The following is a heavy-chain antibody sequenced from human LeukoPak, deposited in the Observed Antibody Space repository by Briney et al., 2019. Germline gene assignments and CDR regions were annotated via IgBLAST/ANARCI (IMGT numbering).Heavy chain of an antibody. CDR1: GGSFSGYY. CDR2: INHSGST. V-gene: IGHV4-34*01. Sequence: PSETLSLTCAVYGGSFSGYYWSWIRQPPGKGLEWIGEINHSGSTNYNPSLKSRVTISVDTSKNQLSLKLSSVTAADTAVYYCARGIRRHYYGSGSYYNTGRRIGDYFDYWGQGTLVTVSS. J-gene: IGHJ4*02. D-gene: IGHD3-10*01. CDR3: ARGIRRHYYGSGSYYNTGRRIGDYFDY.